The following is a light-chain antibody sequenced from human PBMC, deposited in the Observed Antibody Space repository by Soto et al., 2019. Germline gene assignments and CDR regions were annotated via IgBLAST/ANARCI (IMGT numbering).Light chain of an antibody. CDR3: QQSDDLAT. J-gene: IGKJ5*01. CDR1: QDINNY. V-gene: IGKV1-33*01. Sequence: DLQLTQSPSSLSASVGDRVTITCQASQDINNYVNWYQQKPGTAPNLLIYDASTLKPGVPSRFSGSGSGTDFTFTISSLQPEDFATYFCQQSDDLATFGQGTRLDIK. CDR2: DAS.